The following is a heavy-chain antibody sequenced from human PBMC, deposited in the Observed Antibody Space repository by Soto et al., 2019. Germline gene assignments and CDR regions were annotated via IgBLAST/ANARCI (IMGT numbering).Heavy chain of an antibody. Sequence: SETLSLTCTVSGGSISSGDYYWSWIRQPPGKGLEWIGYIYYSGSTYYNPSLKSRVTISADTSKNQFSLKLSSVTAADTAVYYCARDRYCSSTSCQDYNWFDPWGQGTLVTVSS. D-gene: IGHD2-2*01. J-gene: IGHJ5*02. CDR1: GGSISSGDYY. V-gene: IGHV4-30-4*01. CDR3: ARDRYCSSTSCQDYNWFDP. CDR2: IYYSGST.